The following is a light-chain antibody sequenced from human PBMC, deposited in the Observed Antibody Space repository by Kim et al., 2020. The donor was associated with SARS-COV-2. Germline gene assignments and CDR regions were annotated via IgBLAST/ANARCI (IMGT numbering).Light chain of an antibody. J-gene: IGKJ1*01. CDR1: QSVRSIY. CDR2: GAS. CDR3: QQYDILPRT. V-gene: IGKV3-20*01. Sequence: SPGERATLSCRASQSVRSIYLAWYPHNRRQAPRLLIYGASTTSTGIPDMFTGSGSGTDFTLTISRLDPEDFAVYYCQQYDILPRTFGQGTKVDI.